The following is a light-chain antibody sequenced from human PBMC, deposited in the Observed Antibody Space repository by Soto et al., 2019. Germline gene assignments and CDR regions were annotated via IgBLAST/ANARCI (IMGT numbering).Light chain of an antibody. J-gene: IGKJ2*01. CDR1: QSVRRN. CDR3: QQYNNWYT. Sequence: EIVMTQSPVTLSVSPGERATLSCRASQSVRRNLAWYQQKPGQAPRLLISGASTRATGIPARFSGSGSGTEFTLTISSLQSEDFAVYYCQQYNNWYTFGQGTKLEIK. V-gene: IGKV3-15*01. CDR2: GAS.